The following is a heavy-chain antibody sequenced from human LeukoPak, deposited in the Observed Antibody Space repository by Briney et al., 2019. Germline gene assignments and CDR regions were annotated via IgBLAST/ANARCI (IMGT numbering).Heavy chain of an antibody. CDR3: ARGGYDFWSGYYTEGYNWFDP. D-gene: IGHD3-3*01. J-gene: IGHJ5*02. Sequence: GGSLRLSCVASGFTFGKYWMSWVRQAPGKGLEWVANIKLDGSEKNYVDSVKGRFTISRDNTKNSLYLQMNSLRVEDTAVYYCARGGYDFWSGYYTEGYNWFDPWGQGTLVTVSS. V-gene: IGHV3-7*03. CDR2: IKLDGSEK. CDR1: GFTFGKYW.